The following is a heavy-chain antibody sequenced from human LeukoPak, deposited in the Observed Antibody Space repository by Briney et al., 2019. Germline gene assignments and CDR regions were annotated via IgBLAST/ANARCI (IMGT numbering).Heavy chain of an antibody. CDR3: ATDLLAAAGRGGFDP. CDR2: MSPNSGNT. D-gene: IGHD6-13*01. V-gene: IGHV1-8*01. CDR1: GYTFTSYD. J-gene: IGHJ5*02. Sequence: ASVKVSCKASGYTFTSYDISWVRQAPGQGLEWMGWMSPNSGNTGYAQKFQGRVIMTRNTSISTAYMELSSLRSEDTAVYYCATDLLAAAGRGGFDPWGQGTLVTVSS.